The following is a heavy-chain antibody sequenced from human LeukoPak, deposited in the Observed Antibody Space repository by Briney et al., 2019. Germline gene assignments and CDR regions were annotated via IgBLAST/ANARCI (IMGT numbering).Heavy chain of an antibody. V-gene: IGHV3-23*01. CDR1: GFTFSSYA. J-gene: IGHJ4*02. CDR2: ISGSGGST. D-gene: IGHD1-26*01. Sequence: GGSLRLSCAASGFTFSSYAMSWVRQAPGKGLEWVSGISGSGGSTYSADSVKGRFTISRDNSKKTVYLQMNSLRAEDTAVYYCAKDRGLVGATPSNFDYWGQGTLVTVSS. CDR3: AKDRGLVGATPSNFDY.